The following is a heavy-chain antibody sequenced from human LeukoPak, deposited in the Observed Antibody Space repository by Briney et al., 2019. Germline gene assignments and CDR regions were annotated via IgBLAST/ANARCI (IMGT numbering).Heavy chain of an antibody. CDR2: IYYSGST. V-gene: IGHV4-59*01. CDR1: GGSISSYY. J-gene: IGHJ4*02. CDR3: ARGRGFSYGATTGFDY. D-gene: IGHD5-18*01. Sequence: SETLSLTCTVSGGSISSYYWSWIRQPPGKGLEWIGYIYYSGSTNYNPSLKSRVTISVDTSKNQFSLNLSSVTAADTAAYYCARGRGFSYGATTGFDYWGQGTLVTVSS.